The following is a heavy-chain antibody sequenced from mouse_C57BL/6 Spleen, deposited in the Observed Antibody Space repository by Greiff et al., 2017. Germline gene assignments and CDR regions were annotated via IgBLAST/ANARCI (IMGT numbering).Heavy chain of an antibody. D-gene: IGHD4-1*01. CDR3: ARDLTGIFDY. V-gene: IGHV5-16*01. J-gene: IGHJ2*01. Sequence: EVKLVESEGGLVQPGSSMKLSCTASGFTFSDYYMAWVRQVPEKGLEWVANINYDGSSTYYLDSLKSRFIISRDNAKNILYLQMSSLKSEDTATYYCARDLTGIFDYWGQGTTLTVSS. CDR1: GFTFSDYY. CDR2: INYDGSST.